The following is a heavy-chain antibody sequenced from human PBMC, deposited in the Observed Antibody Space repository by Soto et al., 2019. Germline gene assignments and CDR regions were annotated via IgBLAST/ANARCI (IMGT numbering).Heavy chain of an antibody. D-gene: IGHD1-26*01. Sequence: ASVKVSCKASGYTFTSYGISWVRQAPGQGLEWMGWISAYNGNTNYAQKLQGRVTMTTDTSTSTAYMELRSLRSDDTAVYYCARAGSGSYFFSYYYYGMDVWGPGTTVTVSS. CDR2: ISAYNGNT. V-gene: IGHV1-18*04. CDR3: ARAGSGSYFFSYYYYGMDV. CDR1: GYTFTSYG. J-gene: IGHJ6*02.